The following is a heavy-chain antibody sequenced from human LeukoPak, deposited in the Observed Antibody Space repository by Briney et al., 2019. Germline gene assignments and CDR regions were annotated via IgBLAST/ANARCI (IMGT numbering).Heavy chain of an antibody. D-gene: IGHD3-10*01. CDR3: ARARIGEYGMDV. CDR1: GYTFTGYY. CDR2: INPNSGGT. J-gene: IGHJ6*02. V-gene: IGHV1-2*02. Sequence: GASVKVSCKASGYTFTGYYKHWVRQAPGQGLEWMGWINPNSGGTNYAQKFQGRVTMTRDTSISTAYMELSRLRSDDTAVYYCARARIGEYGMDVWGQGTTVTVSS.